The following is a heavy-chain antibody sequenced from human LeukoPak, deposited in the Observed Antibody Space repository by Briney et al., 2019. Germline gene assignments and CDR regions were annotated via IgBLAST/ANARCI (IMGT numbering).Heavy chain of an antibody. Sequence: SETLSLTCTVSGGSISSYYWSWIRQPAGKGLEWIGRICTSGGTNYNPSLKSRVTMSVDTSKNQFSLKLSSVTAADTAVYYCARYRAYYYDSSGYYDYWGQGTLVTVSS. J-gene: IGHJ4*02. D-gene: IGHD3-22*01. V-gene: IGHV4-4*07. CDR1: GGSISSYY. CDR2: ICTSGGT. CDR3: ARYRAYYYDSSGYYDY.